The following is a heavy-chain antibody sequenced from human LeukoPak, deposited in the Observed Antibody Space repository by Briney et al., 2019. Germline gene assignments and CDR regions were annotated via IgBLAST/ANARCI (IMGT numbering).Heavy chain of an antibody. J-gene: IGHJ2*01. D-gene: IGHD6-19*01. Sequence: SETLSLTCVVYGGSFSGYSWSWIRQPPGKGLEWIGEINQRRNTNYNPSLKSRVTISIDTSKNQFSLKLSSVTAADTAVYFCARHGWHAWYFDLWGRGTLVTVSS. CDR2: INQRRNT. CDR3: ARHGWHAWYFDL. V-gene: IGHV4-34*01. CDR1: GGSFSGYS.